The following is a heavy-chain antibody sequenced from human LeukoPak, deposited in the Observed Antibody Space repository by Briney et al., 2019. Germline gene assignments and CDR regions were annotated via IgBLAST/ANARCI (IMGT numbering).Heavy chain of an antibody. J-gene: IGHJ6*02. CDR1: GYSSTRYW. V-gene: IGHV5-10-1*01. CDR3: ARLHYYGSGSYYVYGMDV. Sequence: AEPLKISCRDSGYSSTRYWMRSVGHMAGKSLEWMRRIDPSDSYTNYSPSFQGHVTISADKSLSTAYLQWSSLKASDTAMYYCARLHYYGSGSYYVYGMDVWGLGTTVTVSS. D-gene: IGHD3-10*01. CDR2: IDPSDSYT.